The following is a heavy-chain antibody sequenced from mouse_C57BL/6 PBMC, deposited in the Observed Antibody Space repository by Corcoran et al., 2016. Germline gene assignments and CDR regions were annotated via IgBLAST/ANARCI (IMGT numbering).Heavy chain of an antibody. Sequence: EVQLQQSGPELVKPGASVKISCKASGYTFTDYYMNWVKQSHGKSLEWIGDINPNNGGTSYNQKFKGKATLTVDKSSSTAYMELRSLTSEDSAVYYCARRVVATYYYAMDYWGQGTSVTVSS. CDR2: INPNNGGT. V-gene: IGHV1-26*01. D-gene: IGHD1-1*01. CDR3: ARRVVATYYYAMDY. CDR1: GYTFTDYY. J-gene: IGHJ4*01.